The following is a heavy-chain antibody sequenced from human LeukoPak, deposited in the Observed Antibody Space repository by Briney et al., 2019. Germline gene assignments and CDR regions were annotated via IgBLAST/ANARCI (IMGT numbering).Heavy chain of an antibody. CDR1: GNTFAGHN. CDR2: INPDRGGT. V-gene: IGHV1-2*02. CDR3: AISIQAAAIPAFDY. D-gene: IGHD6-25*01. Sequence: ASVKVSCKAPGNTFAGHNIHWMRQAPGQGLELMGWINPDRGGTDYARQFQGRVTMTSDTSIRAAYMELSSLVSEDSAVYFCAISIQAAAIPAFDYWGQGTLVTVSS. J-gene: IGHJ4*02.